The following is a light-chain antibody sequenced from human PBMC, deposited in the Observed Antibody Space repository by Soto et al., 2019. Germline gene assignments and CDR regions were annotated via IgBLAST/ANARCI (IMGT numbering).Light chain of an antibody. V-gene: IGLV1-40*01. J-gene: IGLJ1*01. CDR3: QSYDSSLSGYV. Sequence: QSALTQPPSVSGAPGQRVSISCTGSSSNIGAGYDVHWYQQLPGTAHKLLIYGNSNRPSGVPDRFSGSKSGTSASLAITGLQAEDEADYYCQSYDSSLSGYVFGTGTKVTV. CDR2: GNS. CDR1: SSNIGAGYD.